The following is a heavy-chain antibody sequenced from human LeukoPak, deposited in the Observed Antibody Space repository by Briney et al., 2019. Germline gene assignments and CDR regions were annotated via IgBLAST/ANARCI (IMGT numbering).Heavy chain of an antibody. D-gene: IGHD6-6*01. Sequence: SETLSLTCTVSGGSISSYYWSWIRQPPGKGLEWIGYIYYSGSTYYNPSLKSRVIILVDTSKNQFSLKLSSLTAADMAVYYCAREASSSSNFDYWGQGTLVTVSS. V-gene: IGHV4-59*08. CDR3: AREASSSSNFDY. CDR2: IYYSGST. J-gene: IGHJ4*02. CDR1: GGSISSYY.